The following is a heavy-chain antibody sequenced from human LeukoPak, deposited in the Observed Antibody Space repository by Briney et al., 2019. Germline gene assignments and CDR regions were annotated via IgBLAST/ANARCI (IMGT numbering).Heavy chain of an antibody. Sequence: GASVKVSCKASGYTFTSYDINWVRQATGQGLGWMGWMNPNSGNTGYAQKFQGRVTMTRNTSISTAYMELSSLRSEDTAVYYCARFPYYDFWSGYYRRHFDYWGQGTLVTVSS. V-gene: IGHV1-8*01. CDR2: MNPNSGNT. J-gene: IGHJ4*02. CDR1: GYTFTSYD. CDR3: ARFPYYDFWSGYYRRHFDY. D-gene: IGHD3-3*01.